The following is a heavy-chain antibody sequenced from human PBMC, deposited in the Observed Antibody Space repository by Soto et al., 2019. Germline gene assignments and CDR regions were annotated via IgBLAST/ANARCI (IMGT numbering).Heavy chain of an antibody. CDR1: GGSISSYY. V-gene: IGHV4-59*01. Sequence: SETLSLTCTVSGGSISSYYWSWIRQPPGKGLEWIGYIYYSGSTNYNPSLKSRVTISVDTSKNQFSLKLSSVTAADTAVYYCARDLDYMDVWGKGTTVTVSS. J-gene: IGHJ6*03. CDR2: IYYSGST. CDR3: ARDLDYMDV.